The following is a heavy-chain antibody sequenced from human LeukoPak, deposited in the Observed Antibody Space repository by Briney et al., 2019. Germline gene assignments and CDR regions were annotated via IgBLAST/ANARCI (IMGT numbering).Heavy chain of an antibody. D-gene: IGHD6-19*01. Sequence: ASVKVSCKASGYTFTGYYMHWVRQAPGQGLEWMGWINPNSGGTNYAQKFQGRVTMTRDTSISTAYMELSRLRSDGTAVYYCARGRLIYSSGWYYFDYWGQGTLVTVSS. CDR2: INPNSGGT. V-gene: IGHV1-2*02. J-gene: IGHJ4*02. CDR3: ARGRLIYSSGWYYFDY. CDR1: GYTFTGYY.